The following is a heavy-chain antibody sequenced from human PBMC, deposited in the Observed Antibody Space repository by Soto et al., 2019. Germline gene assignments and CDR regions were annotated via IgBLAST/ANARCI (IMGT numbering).Heavy chain of an antibody. CDR1: GYTFTSYY. Sequence: ASVKVSCKASGYTFTSYYMHWVRQAPGQGLEWMGIINPSGDSTSYAQKFQGRVTMTRDTSTSTVYMELSSLRSEDTAVYYCARSYYDYVWGSYRSAHFDPWGQGTLVTVSS. V-gene: IGHV1-46*01. D-gene: IGHD3-16*02. CDR3: ARSYYDYVWGSYRSAHFDP. CDR2: INPSGDST. J-gene: IGHJ5*02.